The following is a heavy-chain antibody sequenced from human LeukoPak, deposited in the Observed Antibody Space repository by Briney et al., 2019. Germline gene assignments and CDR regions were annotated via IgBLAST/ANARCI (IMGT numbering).Heavy chain of an antibody. CDR3: ARRTVTIYYYYGMDV. V-gene: IGHV1-18*01. Sequence: ASVKVSCKASGYTFTSYGISWVRQAPGQGLEWMGWISAYNGNTNYAQKLQGRVTMTTDTSTSTAYMELRSLRSDDTAVYYCARRTVTIYYYYGMDVWGQGTTVTVSS. D-gene: IGHD4-17*01. J-gene: IGHJ6*02. CDR1: GYTFTSYG. CDR2: ISAYNGNT.